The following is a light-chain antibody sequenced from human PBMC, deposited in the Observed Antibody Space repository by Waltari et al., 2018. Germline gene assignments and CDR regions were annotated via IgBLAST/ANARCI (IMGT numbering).Light chain of an antibody. CDR1: QNLRTV. Sequence: QNLRTVLNWYQQEPGHAPNLLISSAASLQSGVPSRCSGSGSGTEFTLTISSLQPADFATDYCHQSFSTPGEYTFGPGTKVEIK. CDR2: SAA. V-gene: IGKV1-39*01. J-gene: IGKJ2*01. CDR3: HQSFSTPGEYT.